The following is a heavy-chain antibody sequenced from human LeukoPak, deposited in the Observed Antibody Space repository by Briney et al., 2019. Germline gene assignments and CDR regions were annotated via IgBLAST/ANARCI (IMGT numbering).Heavy chain of an antibody. V-gene: IGHV3-30*19. J-gene: IGHJ6*02. D-gene: IGHD3-10*01. CDR1: GFTFSSYG. CDR2: ISYDGSNK. Sequence: GGSLRLSCAASGFTFSSYGMHWVRQAPGKGLEWVAVISYDGSNKYYADSVKGRFTISRDNSKNTLYLQMNSLRAEDTAVYYCARDSAVYGSGSYPPTYYYGMDVWGQGTTVTVSS. CDR3: ARDSAVYGSGSYPPTYYYGMDV.